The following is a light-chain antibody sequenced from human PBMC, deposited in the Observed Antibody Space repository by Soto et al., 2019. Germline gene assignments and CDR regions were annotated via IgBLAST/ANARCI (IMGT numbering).Light chain of an antibody. V-gene: IGKV3-20*01. CDR2: GAS. J-gene: IGKJ5*01. CDR3: QRYGSSPRT. Sequence: EIVLTQSPGTLSLSPGERATLSCRASQSVSLAWYQQKPGQAPRLLIYGASNRATGIPDRFSGSGSGTDFILTISRLEPEDFAVYYCQRYGSSPRTFGQGTRLEIK. CDR1: QSVS.